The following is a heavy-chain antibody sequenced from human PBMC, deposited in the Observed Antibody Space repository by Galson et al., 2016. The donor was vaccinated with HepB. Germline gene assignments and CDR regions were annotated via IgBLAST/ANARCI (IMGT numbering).Heavy chain of an antibody. Sequence: SVKVSCKASGGTFSSYAINWVRQAPGQGLEWMGGIIPMFGTSNYAQNFQGRVTITAGESTSTAYMELKRLTSEDTALYYCARVARVGGATRFDPWGQGTLVTVSS. CDR3: ARVARVGGATRFDP. V-gene: IGHV1-69*13. CDR2: IIPMFGTS. J-gene: IGHJ5*02. CDR1: GGTFSSYA. D-gene: IGHD1-26*01.